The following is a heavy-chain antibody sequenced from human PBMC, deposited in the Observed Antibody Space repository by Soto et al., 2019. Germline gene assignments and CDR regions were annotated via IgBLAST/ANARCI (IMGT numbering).Heavy chain of an antibody. CDR2: INHSGST. V-gene: IGHV4-34*01. D-gene: IGHD3-22*01. CDR1: GGSFSGYY. CDR3: ARLPYYYDSSGPYYYYYGMDV. J-gene: IGHJ6*02. Sequence: LSLTCAVYGGSFSGYYWSWIRQPPGKGLEWIGEINHSGSTNYNPSLKSRVTISVDTSKNQFSLKLSSVTAADTAVYYCARLPYYYDSSGPYYYYYGMDVWGQGTTVTVSS.